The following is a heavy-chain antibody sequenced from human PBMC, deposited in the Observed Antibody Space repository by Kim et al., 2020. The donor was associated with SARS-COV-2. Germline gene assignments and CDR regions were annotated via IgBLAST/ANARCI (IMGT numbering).Heavy chain of an antibody. CDR3: AKVRSAVTTDASDY. D-gene: IGHD4-17*01. V-gene: IGHV3-23*01. Sequence: AASVKGQFTISRDNSKNTVVLQMNSLRAEDTAVYYCAKVRSAVTTDASDYWGQGTLVTVSS. J-gene: IGHJ4*02.